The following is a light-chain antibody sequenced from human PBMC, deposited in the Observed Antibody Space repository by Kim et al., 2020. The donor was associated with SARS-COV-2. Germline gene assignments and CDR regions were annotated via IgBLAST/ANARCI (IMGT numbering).Light chain of an antibody. J-gene: IGLJ3*02. CDR3: ATWDVTLNGWV. CDR2: NDN. Sequence: GQGGTVSCSGSSSIVGRHFVNWDQQRPGPAPKVFIYNDNQRPSGVPDRFSGSRSGTSASLAISGLQSEDEADYYCATWDVTLNGWVFGGGTQLTVL. CDR1: SSIVGRHF. V-gene: IGLV1-44*01.